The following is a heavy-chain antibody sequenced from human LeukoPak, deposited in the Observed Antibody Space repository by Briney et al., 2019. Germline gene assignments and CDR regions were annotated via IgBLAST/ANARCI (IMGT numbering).Heavy chain of an antibody. CDR1: GFTFSSYG. J-gene: IGHJ4*02. Sequence: HPGGSLRLSCAASGFTFSSYGMHWVRQAPGKGLEWVAFIRYDGSNKYYADSVKGRFTISRDNSKNTLYLQMNSLRAEDTAVYYCAKDNGLERPVGYFDYWGQGTLVAVSS. CDR3: AKDNGLERPVGYFDY. CDR2: IRYDGSNK. D-gene: IGHD1-1*01. V-gene: IGHV3-30*02.